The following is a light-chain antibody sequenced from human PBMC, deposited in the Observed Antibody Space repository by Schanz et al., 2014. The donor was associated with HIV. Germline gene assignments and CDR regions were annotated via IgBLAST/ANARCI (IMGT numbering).Light chain of an antibody. CDR2: DVT. J-gene: IGLJ3*02. V-gene: IGLV2-14*03. Sequence: QSALTQPASVSGSPGQSITISCTGTSSDVGGYNYVSWYQQQPGRPPKLIIYDVTNRPSGVSARFSGSKSGNTASLTISGLQAEDEADYYCSSYAGTNNLWLFGGGTKLTVL. CDR1: SSDVGGYNY. CDR3: SSYAGTNNLWL.